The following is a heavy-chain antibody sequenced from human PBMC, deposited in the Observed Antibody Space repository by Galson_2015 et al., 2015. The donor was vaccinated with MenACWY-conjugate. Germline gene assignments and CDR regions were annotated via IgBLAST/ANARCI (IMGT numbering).Heavy chain of an antibody. CDR1: GYSFPTYW. J-gene: IGHJ4*02. Sequence: QSGAEVTKPGGSLKISCKGSGYSFPTYWIAWVRQMPGKGLEYMGTIYPGDSDTKYTPSFQGQVTISADKSTSTAYLQWSSLKASDTAMYYCARRGSGFDYWGQGTLVTVSS. D-gene: IGHD2-15*01. V-gene: IGHV5-51*01. CDR2: IYPGDSDT. CDR3: ARRGSGFDY.